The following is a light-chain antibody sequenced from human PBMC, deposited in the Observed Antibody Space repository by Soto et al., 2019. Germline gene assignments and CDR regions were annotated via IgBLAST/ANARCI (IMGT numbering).Light chain of an antibody. CDR1: SSDVGGYKY. V-gene: IGLV2-8*01. J-gene: IGLJ1*01. CDR2: EVS. CDR3: CSYAGSNNYV. Sequence: QSALTQPPSASGSPGQSVTISCTGTSSDVGGYKYVSWFQQHPGKAPKLMICEVSKRPSGVPDRFSGSRSGNTASLTVSGLQAEEEADFYCCSYAGSNNYVFGTGTKVTVL.